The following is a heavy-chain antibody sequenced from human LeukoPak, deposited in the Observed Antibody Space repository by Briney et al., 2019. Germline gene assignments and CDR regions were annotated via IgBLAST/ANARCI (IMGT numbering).Heavy chain of an antibody. D-gene: IGHD5-18*01. Sequence: GGSLRLSCAASGFTFDDYAMHWVRQAPGKGLEWVSGISWNSGSVGYADSVKGRFTISRDNAKNSLYLQMNSLRAEGTALYYCAKARGYSYGYYYYGMDVWGQGTTVTVPS. J-gene: IGHJ6*02. CDR2: ISWNSGSV. V-gene: IGHV3-9*01. CDR1: GFTFDDYA. CDR3: AKARGYSYGYYYYGMDV.